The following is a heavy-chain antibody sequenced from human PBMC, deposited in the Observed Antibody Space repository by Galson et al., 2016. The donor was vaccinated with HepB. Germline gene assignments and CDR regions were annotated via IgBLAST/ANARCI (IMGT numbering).Heavy chain of an antibody. CDR3: ATSEDSEETF. D-gene: IGHD4-11*01. V-gene: IGHV3-7*01. Sequence: SLRLSCAASGFRFSDYWMAWVRQAHGKGLEWVADIKRDGSHKEYAESVRGRFTISRDNAEASVYLQMNSLRAEDTAVYYCATSEDSEETFWGQGTLVTVSS. J-gene: IGHJ4*02. CDR1: GFRFSDYW. CDR2: IKRDGSHK.